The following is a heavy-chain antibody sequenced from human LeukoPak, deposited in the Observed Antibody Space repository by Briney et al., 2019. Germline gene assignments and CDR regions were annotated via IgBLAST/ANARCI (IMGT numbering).Heavy chain of an antibody. J-gene: IGHJ4*02. D-gene: IGHD6-19*01. CDR3: AKVSKAVAGTDSPNFDY. V-gene: IGHV3-23*01. CDR2: ISGSGGST. Sequence: PGGSLRLSCAASGFTFSSYAMSWVRQAPGRGLEWVSAISGSGGSTYYADSVKGRFTISRDNSKNTLYLQTNSLRAEDTAVYYCAKVSKAVAGTDSPNFDYWGQGTLVTVSS. CDR1: GFTFSSYA.